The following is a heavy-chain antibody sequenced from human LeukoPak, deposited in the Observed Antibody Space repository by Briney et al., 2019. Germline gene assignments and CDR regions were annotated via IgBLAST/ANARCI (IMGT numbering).Heavy chain of an antibody. D-gene: IGHD6-13*01. CDR2: IYYSGST. CDR1: GGSISSSSYY. J-gene: IGHJ4*02. Sequence: SETLSLTCTVSGGSISSSSYYWGWIRQPPGKGLEWIGSIYYSGSTYYNPSLKSRVTISVDTSKNQFSLKLSSVTAADTAVYYCARDLSSGRSRCGSSSCPHEPSHWGQGTLVTVSS. CDR3: ARDLSSGRSRCGSSSCPHEPSH. V-gene: IGHV4-39*07.